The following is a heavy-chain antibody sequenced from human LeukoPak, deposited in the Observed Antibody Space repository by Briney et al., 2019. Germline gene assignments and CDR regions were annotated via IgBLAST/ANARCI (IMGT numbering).Heavy chain of an antibody. CDR1: GFTFSNYG. CDR3: AKDKYSSSWYANWFDP. V-gene: IGHV3-23*01. J-gene: IGHJ5*02. Sequence: GGSLRLSCAASGFTFSNYGMSWVRQAPGKGLEWVSAMSRSGGSTHYADSVKGRFTISRDSFESTLYLQMSSLRAEDTAVYYCAKDKYSSSWYANWFDPWGQGTLVTVSS. CDR2: MSRSGGST. D-gene: IGHD6-13*01.